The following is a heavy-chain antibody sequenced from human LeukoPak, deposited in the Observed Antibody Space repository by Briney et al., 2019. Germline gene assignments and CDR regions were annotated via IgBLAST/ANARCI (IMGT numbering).Heavy chain of an antibody. D-gene: IGHD3-3*01. CDR3: AGGDLYYDFWSGYRYDY. Sequence: GGSLRLSCAASGFSFSSYAMSWVRQAPGKGLEWVSTISGSGGSTYYADSVKGRFTISRDSPKNTLYLQMNSLRAEDTAVYYCAGGDLYYDFWSGYRYDYWGQGTLVTVSS. V-gene: IGHV3-23*01. CDR1: GFSFSSYA. CDR2: ISGSGGST. J-gene: IGHJ4*02.